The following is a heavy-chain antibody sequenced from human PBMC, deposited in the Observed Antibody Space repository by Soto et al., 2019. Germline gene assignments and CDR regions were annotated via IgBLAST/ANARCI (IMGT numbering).Heavy chain of an antibody. D-gene: IGHD6-19*01. CDR3: ARYSGWRPTPDY. V-gene: IGHV3-21*01. CDR1: GFTFSSYS. Sequence: GGSLRLSCAASGFTFSSYSMNWVRQAPGKGLEWVSSISSSSSYIYYADSVKGRFTISRDNAKNSLYLQMNSLRAEDTAVHYCARYSGWRPTPDYWGQGTLVTVSS. CDR2: ISSSSSYI. J-gene: IGHJ4*02.